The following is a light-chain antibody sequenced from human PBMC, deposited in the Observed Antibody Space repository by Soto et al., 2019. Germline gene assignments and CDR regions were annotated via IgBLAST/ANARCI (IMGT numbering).Light chain of an antibody. J-gene: IGKJ5*01. CDR1: QSVSSN. Sequence: EIVLTQSPGTLSLSPGERATLSCRASQSVSSNLAWYQQKPGQAPRLLIYGASTRATGIPARFSGSASGTEFTLTISSLQSEDFAVYYCQQYNNWVTFGQGTRLEIK. V-gene: IGKV3-15*01. CDR3: QQYNNWVT. CDR2: GAS.